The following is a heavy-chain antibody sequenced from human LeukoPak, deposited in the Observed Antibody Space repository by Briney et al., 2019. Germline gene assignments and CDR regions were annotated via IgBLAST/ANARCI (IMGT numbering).Heavy chain of an antibody. V-gene: IGHV4-39*07. CDR2: IYYTGST. CDR1: GGSITNSGYY. CDR3: ARVLAYDYSPDWFDP. Sequence: PSETLSLTCTVSGGSITNSGYYWGWVRQPPGKGLEWIASIYYTGSTYYNPSLKSRVTISVDTSKNQFSLKLSSVTAADTAVYYCARVLAYDYSPDWFDPWGQGTLVTVSS. D-gene: IGHD3-16*01. J-gene: IGHJ5*02.